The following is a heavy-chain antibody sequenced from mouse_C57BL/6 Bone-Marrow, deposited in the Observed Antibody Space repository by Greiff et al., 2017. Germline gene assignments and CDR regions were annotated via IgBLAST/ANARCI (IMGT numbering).Heavy chain of an antibody. CDR3: ARRGRLPGDY. CDR1: GYAFTNYL. CDR2: INPGSGGT. V-gene: IGHV1-54*01. Sequence: VQLQQSGAELVRPGTSVKVSCKASGYAFTNYLIEWVKQRPGQGLEWIGVINPGSGGTNYNEKFEGKATLTADKSSSTAYMQLSSLTTEDSAVYFYARRGRLPGDYWGQGTTLTVSS. D-gene: IGHD2-4*01. J-gene: IGHJ2*01.